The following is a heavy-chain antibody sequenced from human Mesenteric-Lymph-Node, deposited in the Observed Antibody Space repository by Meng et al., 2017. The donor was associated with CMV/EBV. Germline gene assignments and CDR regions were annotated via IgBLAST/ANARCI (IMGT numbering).Heavy chain of an antibody. V-gene: IGHV3-30*02. CDR2: IRYDGSNK. D-gene: IGHD5-12*01. J-gene: IGHJ6*02. Sequence: GGSLRLSCAASGFTFSSYGMHWVRQAPGKGLEWVAFIRYDGSNKYYADSVKGRFTISRDNSKNTLYLQMNSLRAEDTAVYYCAKSNSRGGYDYHYGMDVWGQGTTVTVSS. CDR1: GFTFSSYG. CDR3: AKSNSRGGYDYHYGMDV.